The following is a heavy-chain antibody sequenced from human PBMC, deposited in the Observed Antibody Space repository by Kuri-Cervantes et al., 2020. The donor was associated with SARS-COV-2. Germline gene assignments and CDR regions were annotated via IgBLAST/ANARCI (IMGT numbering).Heavy chain of an antibody. CDR3: ARDGRIGLDV. D-gene: IGHD2-15*01. J-gene: IGHJ6*02. CDR2: IYYSGST. Sequence: SETLSLTCTVSGGSISSGGYYWSWIRQRPGKGLEWIGYIYYSGSTYYNPSLKSRVTISVDTSKNQFSLKLSSVTAADTAVYYCARDGRIGLDVWGQGTTVTVSS. V-gene: IGHV4-31*03. CDR1: GGSISSGGYY.